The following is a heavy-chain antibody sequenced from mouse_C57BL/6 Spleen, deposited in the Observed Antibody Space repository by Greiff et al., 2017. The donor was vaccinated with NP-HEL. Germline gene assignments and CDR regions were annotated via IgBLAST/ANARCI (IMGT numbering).Heavy chain of an antibody. CDR1: GFTFSSYA. D-gene: IGHD2-4*01. CDR3: ARVGAYYDYDGFAY. J-gene: IGHJ3*01. V-gene: IGHV5-4*03. Sequence: DVKLVESGGGLVKPGGSLKLSCAASGFTFSSYAMSWVRQTPEKRLEWVAPISYGCRYTYYPDPVKGRFTISRDNAKNNRNLQMSHLKSEDTAMDYCARVGAYYDYDGFAYWGQGTLVTVSA. CDR2: ISYGCRYT.